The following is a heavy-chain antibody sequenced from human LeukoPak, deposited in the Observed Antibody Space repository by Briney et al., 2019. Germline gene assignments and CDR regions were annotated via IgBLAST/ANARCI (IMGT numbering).Heavy chain of an antibody. CDR1: GFTFSSYA. CDR3: ARELENAWWFDP. Sequence: AGGSLRLSCAASGFTFSSYAMHWVRQAPGKGLEWVAVISYDGSNKYYADSVKGRFTISRDNAKNSLYLQMNSLRAEDTAVYYCARELENAWWFDPWGQGTLVTVSS. D-gene: IGHD1-1*01. J-gene: IGHJ5*02. V-gene: IGHV3-30-3*01. CDR2: ISYDGSNK.